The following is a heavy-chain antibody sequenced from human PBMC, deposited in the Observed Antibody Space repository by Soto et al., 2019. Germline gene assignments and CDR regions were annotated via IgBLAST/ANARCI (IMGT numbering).Heavy chain of an antibody. Sequence: GGSLRLSCAASGFTFSSYSMNWVRQAPGKGLEWVSSISSSSSYIYYADSVKGRFTISRDNAKNSLYLQMNSLRAEDTAVYYCARDIGRYSYGYFGDNWFDPWGQRTLVTVSS. CDR2: ISSSSSYI. J-gene: IGHJ5*02. V-gene: IGHV3-21*01. D-gene: IGHD5-18*01. CDR3: ARDIGRYSYGYFGDNWFDP. CDR1: GFTFSSYS.